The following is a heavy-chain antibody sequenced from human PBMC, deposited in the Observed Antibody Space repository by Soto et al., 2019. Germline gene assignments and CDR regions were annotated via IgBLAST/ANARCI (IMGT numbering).Heavy chain of an antibody. J-gene: IGHJ5*02. Sequence: TLSLTCAVSGGSISSGGYSWSWIRQPPGKGLEWIGYIYHSGSTYYNPSLKSRVTISVDRSKNQFSLKLSSVTAADTAVYYCARNNCDYYDSSANWFDPWGQGTLVTVSS. CDR3: ARNNCDYYDSSANWFDP. D-gene: IGHD3-22*01. CDR1: GGSISSGGYS. V-gene: IGHV4-30-2*01. CDR2: IYHSGST.